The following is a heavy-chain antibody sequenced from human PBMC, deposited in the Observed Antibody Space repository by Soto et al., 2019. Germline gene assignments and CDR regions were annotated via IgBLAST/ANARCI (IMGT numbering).Heavy chain of an antibody. Sequence: PGESLKISCKGSGYSFTSYWISWVRQMPGKGLEWMGRIDPSDSYTNYSPSFQGHVTISADKSISTAYLQWSSLKASDTAMYYCARHPLLDMVVVPAAVTVMDVWGQGTTVTVSS. J-gene: IGHJ6*02. D-gene: IGHD2-2*01. CDR1: GYSFTSYW. V-gene: IGHV5-10-1*01. CDR3: ARHPLLDMVVVPAAVTVMDV. CDR2: IDPSDSYT.